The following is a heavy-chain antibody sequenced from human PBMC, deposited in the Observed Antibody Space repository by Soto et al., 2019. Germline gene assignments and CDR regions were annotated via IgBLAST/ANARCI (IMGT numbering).Heavy chain of an antibody. CDR1: GGSFSGYY. J-gene: IGHJ5*02. CDR2: INHSGST. D-gene: IGHD2-2*01. CDR3: ARRVVVPAAMLDWFDP. V-gene: IGHV4-34*01. Sequence: QVQLQQWGAGLLKPSETLSLTCAVYGGSFSGYYWSWIRQPPGKGLEWIGEINHSGSTNYNPSPKSRVTIPVDTPKNQCSLKLSSVTAADTAVYYCARRVVVPAAMLDWFDPWGQGNLVTVSS.